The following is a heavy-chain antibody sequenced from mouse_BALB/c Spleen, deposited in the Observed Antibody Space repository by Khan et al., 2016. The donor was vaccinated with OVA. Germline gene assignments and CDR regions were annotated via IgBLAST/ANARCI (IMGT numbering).Heavy chain of an antibody. CDR1: GFSLISYG. CDR2: IWRGGST. D-gene: IGHD2-4*01. J-gene: IGHJ3*01. V-gene: IGHV2-2*02. CDR3: ARNYDYDEGLSY. Sequence: QVQLKQSGPGLVQPSQSLSITCTASGFSLISYGVHWVRQTPGKGLEWLGVIWRGGSTDYNAVFISRLSIRKDNSKSQVFFKLNNLQANDTAIYYCARNYDYDEGLSYWGQGTLVTVSA.